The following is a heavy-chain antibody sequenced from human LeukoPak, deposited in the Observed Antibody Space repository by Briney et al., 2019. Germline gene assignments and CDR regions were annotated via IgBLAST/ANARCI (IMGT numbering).Heavy chain of an antibody. Sequence: SETLSLTCAVYGASFSGNYWSWLRQPPGKGLEWIGEIDHSGSTNYNPSLKSRVTISVDTSKNQFSLKLSSVTAADTAVYYCARGLSSYCSGGSCSFTYFDYWGQGTLVTVSS. CDR3: ARGLSSYCSGGSCSFTYFDY. CDR1: GASFSGNY. V-gene: IGHV4-34*01. CDR2: IDHSGST. D-gene: IGHD2-15*01. J-gene: IGHJ4*02.